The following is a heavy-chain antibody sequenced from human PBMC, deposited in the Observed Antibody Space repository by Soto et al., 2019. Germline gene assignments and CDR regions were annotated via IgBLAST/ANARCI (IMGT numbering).Heavy chain of an antibody. V-gene: IGHV1-46*01. CDR1: GYTFTHYY. Sequence: QVQLVQSGAEVKKPGASVRVSCKASGYTFTHYYIHWVRQAPGQGLEWMGIINPNGGITTYAQKFRAGFSMTRDTSTSTFYLELSSLRSEDSAVYYCATSVNSAMPFDYWGQGTLVTVSS. CDR3: ATSVNSAMPFDY. CDR2: INPNGGIT. D-gene: IGHD5-18*01. J-gene: IGHJ4*02.